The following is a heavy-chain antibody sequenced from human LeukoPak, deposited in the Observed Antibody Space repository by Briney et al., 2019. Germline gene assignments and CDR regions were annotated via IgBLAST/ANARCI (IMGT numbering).Heavy chain of an antibody. V-gene: IGHV3-48*02. CDR2: ISSSSSPI. J-gene: IGHJ4*02. CDR3: VRETGYPTTTLDY. Sequence: GGSLRLSCAASGFTFSSYDMNWVRQAPGKGLEWVSYISSSSSPIYYADSVKGRFTISRDNAKNSLYLQMNGLRDEDTAVYYCVRETGYPTTTLDYWGQGTLATVSS. D-gene: IGHD3-9*01. CDR1: GFTFSSYD.